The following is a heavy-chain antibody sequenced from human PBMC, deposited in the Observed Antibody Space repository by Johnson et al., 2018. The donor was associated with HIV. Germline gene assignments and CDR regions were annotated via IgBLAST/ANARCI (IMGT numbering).Heavy chain of an antibody. CDR3: AKTITMIGRFDAFDI. Sequence: EVQLVESGGGVVQPGRSLRLSCAASGFTFSSYWMHWVRQAPGKGLVWVSRINSDGSSTSYADSVKGRFTISRYNSKNSLYLQMNNVRAEDTALYFCAKTITMIGRFDAFDIWGQGTMVTVSS. J-gene: IGHJ3*02. CDR1: GFTFSSYW. CDR2: INSDGSST. V-gene: IGHV3-74*02. D-gene: IGHD3-22*01.